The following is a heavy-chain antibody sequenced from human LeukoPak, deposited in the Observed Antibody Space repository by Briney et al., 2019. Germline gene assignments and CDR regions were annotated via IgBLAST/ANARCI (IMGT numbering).Heavy chain of an antibody. D-gene: IGHD6-13*01. CDR3: AREGYTAAHFDY. CDR1: GFTFSSYS. Sequence: GGSLRLSCAASGFTFSSYSMNWVRQAPGKGLEWVSSISSSSSYIYYADSVKGRFTISRDNAKNSLYLQMNSLRAEDTAVYYCAREGYTAAHFDYWGQGTLVTVSS. J-gene: IGHJ4*02. V-gene: IGHV3-21*01. CDR2: ISSSSSYI.